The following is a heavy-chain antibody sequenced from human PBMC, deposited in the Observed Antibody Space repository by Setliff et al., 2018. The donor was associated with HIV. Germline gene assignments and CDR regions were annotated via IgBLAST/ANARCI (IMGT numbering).Heavy chain of an antibody. D-gene: IGHD4-17*01. V-gene: IGHV7-4-1*02. CDR2: INANSGSP. CDR1: GYTFTSCF. J-gene: IGHJ5*02. Sequence: ASVKVSCKASGYTFTSCFMHWVRQAPGQGLEWMGWINANSGSPTYAQAFTGRFFFSVDTAVATAYLQINNLKTEDTAVYFCARGPYGDYGGDLNWLDPWGHGTRVTVSS. CDR3: ARGPYGDYGGDLNWLDP.